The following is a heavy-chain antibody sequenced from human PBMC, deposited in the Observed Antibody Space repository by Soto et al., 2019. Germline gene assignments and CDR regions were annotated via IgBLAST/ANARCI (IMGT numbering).Heavy chain of an antibody. D-gene: IGHD5-18*01. V-gene: IGHV1-69*01. CDR1: GGTFSSYA. Sequence: QVQLVQSGAEVKKPGSSVKVSCKASGGTFSSYAISWVRQAPGQGLEWMGGIIPIFGTANYAQKFQGRVTITADESTSTAYMELRSLRSEDTAVYYCAKADGYSYGFPYNWFDPWGQGTLVTVSS. J-gene: IGHJ5*02. CDR3: AKADGYSYGFPYNWFDP. CDR2: IIPIFGTA.